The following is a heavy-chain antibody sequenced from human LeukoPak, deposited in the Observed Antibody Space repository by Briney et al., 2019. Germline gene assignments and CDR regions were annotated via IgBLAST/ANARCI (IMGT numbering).Heavy chain of an antibody. J-gene: IGHJ4*02. CDR3: TRAGRWLQIFDY. CDR1: GFTFGDYA. V-gene: IGHV3-49*04. CDR2: IRSKAYGGTT. Sequence: GGSLRLFCTASGFTFGDYAMSWVRQAPGKGLEWAGFIRSKAYGGTTEYAASVKGRFTISRDDSKSIAYLQMNSLKTEDTAVYYCTRAGRWLQIFDYWGPGTLVTVSS. D-gene: IGHD5-24*01.